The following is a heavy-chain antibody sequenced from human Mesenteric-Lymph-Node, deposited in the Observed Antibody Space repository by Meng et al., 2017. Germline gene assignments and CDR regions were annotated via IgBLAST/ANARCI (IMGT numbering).Heavy chain of an antibody. V-gene: IGHV6-1*01. Sequence: QVQLHQAGPGLVEPSQTLSLTCAISGDSVSSNSAAWHWIRQSPSRGLEWLGMTCYRSKWYYDYAVSVKSRITINPDTSRNQFSLQLNSVTPEDTAVYYCASWYFNYWGQGTLVTVSS. J-gene: IGHJ4*02. CDR2: TCYRSKWYY. CDR3: ASWYFNY. CDR1: GDSVSSNSAA.